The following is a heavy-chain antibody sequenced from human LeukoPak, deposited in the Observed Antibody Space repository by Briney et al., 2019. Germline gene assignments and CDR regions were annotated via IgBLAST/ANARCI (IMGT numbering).Heavy chain of an antibody. CDR3: ARDSSGYDTLDY. D-gene: IGHD5-12*01. J-gene: IGHJ4*02. Sequence: SETLSLTCTVSGGSISSYYWSWIRQPPGKGLEWIGYIYYSGSTHYNPSLKSRVTISVDTSKNQFSLKLSSVTAADTAVYYRARDSSGYDTLDYWGQGALVTVSS. CDR1: GGSISSYY. V-gene: IGHV4-59*01. CDR2: IYYSGST.